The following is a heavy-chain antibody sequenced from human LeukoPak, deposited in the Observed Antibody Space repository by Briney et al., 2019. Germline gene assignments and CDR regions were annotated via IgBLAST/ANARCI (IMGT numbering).Heavy chain of an antibody. CDR1: GFTVSSNY. CDR3: ARETINWNDVLSYDGAFDI. V-gene: IGHV3-66*01. J-gene: IGHJ3*02. Sequence: GGSLRLSCAASGFTVSSNYMSWVRQAPGKGLEWVSVIYSGGSTYYADSVKGRFTISRDNAKNSLYLQMNSLRAEDTAVYYCARETINWNDVLSYDGAFDIWGQGTMVTVSS. CDR2: IYSGGST. D-gene: IGHD1-20*01.